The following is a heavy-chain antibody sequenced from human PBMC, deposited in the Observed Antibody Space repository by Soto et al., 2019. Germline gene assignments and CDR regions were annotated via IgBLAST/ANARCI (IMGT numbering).Heavy chain of an antibody. Sequence: QVQLVQSGAEVKKPGDSVKVSCKASGYTFADYYMHWVRQAPGQGLEWMGWINPHSGGTNYAQKFQGRVTMTRDTSISTAYMELRRLRSDDTAVYYCARDFDSSRGYYSRGVVDYWGQGTLVTVSS. V-gene: IGHV1-2*02. D-gene: IGHD3-22*01. CDR1: GYTFADYY. CDR2: INPHSGGT. CDR3: ARDFDSSRGYYSRGVVDY. J-gene: IGHJ4*02.